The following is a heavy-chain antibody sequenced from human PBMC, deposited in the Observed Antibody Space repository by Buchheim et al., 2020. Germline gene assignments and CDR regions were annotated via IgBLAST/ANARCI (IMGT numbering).Heavy chain of an antibody. CDR3: ARGITGGDIY. Sequence: QVQVQQWGAGLLKPSETLSLTCAVYGGSLSGYYWSWIRQPPGKGLEWIGEVSHSGSTHYNPSLKSRMTMSLDTSTNQSSLMLSSVTAADTAVYYCARGITGGDIYWGQGTL. CDR2: VSHSGST. V-gene: IGHV4-34*01. D-gene: IGHD1-20*01. CDR1: GGSLSGYY. J-gene: IGHJ4*02.